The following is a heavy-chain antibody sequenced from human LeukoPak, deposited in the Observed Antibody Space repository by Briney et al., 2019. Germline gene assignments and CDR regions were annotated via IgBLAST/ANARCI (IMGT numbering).Heavy chain of an antibody. J-gene: IGHJ5*02. CDR2: INPNSGGT. Sequence: ASVKDSCKASGYTFIDYYIHWVRQAPGQGLEWMGWINPNSGGTNYAQKFQGRVTMTRDTSITTTYMELSRLTPDDSAVYFCATEASGLNWFDPWGQGTLVTVSS. D-gene: IGHD3-3*01. CDR1: GYTFIDYY. V-gene: IGHV1-2*02. CDR3: ATEASGLNWFDP.